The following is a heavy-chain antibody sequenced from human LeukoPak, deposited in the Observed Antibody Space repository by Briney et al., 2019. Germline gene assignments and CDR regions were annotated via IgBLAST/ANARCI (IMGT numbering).Heavy chain of an antibody. CDR3: ARAGGYCSSTSCYDDAFDI. CDR1: GGSISSGDYY. D-gene: IGHD2-2*01. Sequence: SETLSLTCTVSGGSISSGDYYWSWIRQPPGKGLEWIGYIYYSGSTYYNPSLKSRVTISVDTSKNQFSLKLSSVTAADTAVYYCARAGGYCSSTSCYDDAFDIWGQGTMVTVSS. J-gene: IGHJ3*02. V-gene: IGHV4-30-4*08. CDR2: IYYSGST.